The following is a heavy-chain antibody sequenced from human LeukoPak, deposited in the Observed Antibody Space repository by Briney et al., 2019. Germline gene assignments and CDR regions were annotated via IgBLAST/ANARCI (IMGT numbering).Heavy chain of an antibody. CDR1: GYTFTSYD. D-gene: IGHD6-13*01. CDR3: ARDNLPAAAQDY. Sequence: ASVKVSCKASGYTFTSYDINWVRQATGQGLEWMGWMNPNSGNTGYAQKFQGRVTMTRNTSISTAYMELSSLRSEDTAVYYCARDNLPAAAQDYWGQGTLVTVSS. J-gene: IGHJ4*02. CDR2: MNPNSGNT. V-gene: IGHV1-8*01.